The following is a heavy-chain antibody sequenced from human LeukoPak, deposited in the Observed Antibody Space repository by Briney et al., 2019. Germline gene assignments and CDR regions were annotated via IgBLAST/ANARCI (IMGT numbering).Heavy chain of an antibody. Sequence: SETLSLTCTVSGGSISSYYWSWIRQPPGKGLEWIGYIYYSGSTNYNPSLKSRVTISVDTSKNQFSLKLSSVTAADTAVYYCARGRGYSYGGSSYFDYWGQGTLVTVSS. CDR1: GGSISSYY. J-gene: IGHJ4*02. V-gene: IGHV4-59*01. CDR2: IYYSGST. CDR3: ARGRGYSYGGSSYFDY. D-gene: IGHD5-18*01.